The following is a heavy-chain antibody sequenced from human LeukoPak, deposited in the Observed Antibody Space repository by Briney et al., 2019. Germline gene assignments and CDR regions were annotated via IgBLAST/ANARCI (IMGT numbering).Heavy chain of an antibody. D-gene: IGHD3-10*01. CDR3: ARVPPPMVREGGYFDY. CDR2: INHSGST. Sequence: SETLSLTCAVYGGSFSGYYWSWIRQPPGKGLERIGEINHSGSTNYNPSLKSRVTISVDTSKNQFSLKLSSVTAADTAVYYCARVPPPMVREGGYFDYWGQGTLVTVSS. J-gene: IGHJ4*02. CDR1: GGSFSGYY. V-gene: IGHV4-34*01.